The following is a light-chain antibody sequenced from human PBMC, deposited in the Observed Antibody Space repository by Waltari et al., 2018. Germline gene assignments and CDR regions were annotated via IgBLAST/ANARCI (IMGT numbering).Light chain of an antibody. V-gene: IGKV1-5*03. CDR2: KAS. CDR1: QSISSW. J-gene: IGKJ1*01. Sequence: DIQMTQSPSTLSASAGDRVTITCRASQSISSWLAWYQQKPGKAPKLLIYKASNLESGFPSRFSGSGSGTEFTLPISSLQPDDFATYYCQQYNSYPWTFGQGTKVEIK. CDR3: QQYNSYPWT.